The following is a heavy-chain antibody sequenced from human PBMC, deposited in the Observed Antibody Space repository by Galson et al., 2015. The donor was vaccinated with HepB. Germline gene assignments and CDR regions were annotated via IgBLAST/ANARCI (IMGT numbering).Heavy chain of an antibody. Sequence: SLRLSCAASGFTFSAYAMSWVRQAPGKGLEWVAALSATGINTYHADSVKGRFSIFRDNSKNTLFLRMNNLRAEDTAVYHYGKVVSSSTVNPVDSWGQGTLVIVSS. V-gene: IGHV3-23*01. CDR1: GFTFSAYA. CDR2: LSATGINT. CDR3: GKVVSSSTVNPVDS. J-gene: IGHJ4*02. D-gene: IGHD4-17*01.